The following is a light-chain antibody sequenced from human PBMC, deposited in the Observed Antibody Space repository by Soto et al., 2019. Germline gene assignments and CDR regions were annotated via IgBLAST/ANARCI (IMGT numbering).Light chain of an antibody. CDR2: DVS. J-gene: IGLJ2*01. CDR3: SSYTSTSTRV. V-gene: IGLV2-14*01. Sequence: QSALTQPASVSASPGQSITISCTGTSSDIGAYNSVSWYQQHPGKAPQLMIYDVSYRPSGISSRFSGSKSGNTASLTISELQADDEADYYCSSYTSTSTRVFGGGTKVTVL. CDR1: SSDIGAYNS.